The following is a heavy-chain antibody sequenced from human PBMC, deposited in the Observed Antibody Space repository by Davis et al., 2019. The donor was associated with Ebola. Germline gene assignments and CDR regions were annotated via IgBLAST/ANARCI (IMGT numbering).Heavy chain of an antibody. D-gene: IGHD3-9*01. CDR2: IRYDGSNK. V-gene: IGHV3-30*02. Sequence: PGGSLRLSCAASGFTFSSYGMHWVRQAPGKGLEWVAFIRYDGSNKYYADSVKGRFTISRDNSKNTLYLQMNSLRAEDTAVYYCAKVVGPSFDWLGDWGQGTLVTVSS. J-gene: IGHJ4*02. CDR1: GFTFSSYG. CDR3: AKVVGPSFDWLGD.